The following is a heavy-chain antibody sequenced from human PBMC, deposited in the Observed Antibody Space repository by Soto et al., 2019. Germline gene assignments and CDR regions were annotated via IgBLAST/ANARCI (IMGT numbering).Heavy chain of an antibody. CDR2: ISGSGGST. CDR1: GFTFSSYA. Sequence: EVQLLESGGGLVQPGGSLRLSCAASGFTFSSYAMSWVRQAPGKGLEWVSAISGSGGSTYYADSVKGRFTISRDNSKNTLYLQMNSLRAEDTAVYYCAKELGDVYCDRTIVFDLWGRGTLVTVSS. D-gene: IGHD3-16*01. CDR3: AKELGDVYCDRTIVFDL. J-gene: IGHJ2*01. V-gene: IGHV3-23*01.